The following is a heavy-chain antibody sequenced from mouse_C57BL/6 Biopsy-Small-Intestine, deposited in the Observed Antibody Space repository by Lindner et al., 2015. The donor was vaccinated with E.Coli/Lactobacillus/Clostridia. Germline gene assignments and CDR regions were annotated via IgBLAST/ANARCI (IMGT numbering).Heavy chain of an antibody. D-gene: IGHD2-3*01. V-gene: IGHV1-54*01. CDR3: TRGDGFAFAY. J-gene: IGHJ3*01. CDR2: INPGTGGT. CDR1: GYAFTNYL. Sequence: VQLQESGAELVRPGTSVKVSCKASGYAFTNYLIEWVKQRPGQGLEWIGLINPGTGGTNYNEEFRGKAALTADKSSTTAYMQLSSLTSEDSAVYFCTRGDGFAFAYWGQGTLVTVSA.